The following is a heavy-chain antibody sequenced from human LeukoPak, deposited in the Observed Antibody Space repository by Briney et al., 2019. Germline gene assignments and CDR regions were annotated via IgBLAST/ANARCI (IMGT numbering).Heavy chain of an antibody. V-gene: IGHV1-69*13. CDR2: IIPISGTA. Sequence: SVKVSCKASGGTFSSYAISWVRQAPGQGLERMGEIIPISGTANYAQKFQGRVTITADESTSTAYMELSSLRSEDTAVYYCARDPDTAMVRTGWFDPWGQGTLVTVSS. J-gene: IGHJ5*02. D-gene: IGHD5-18*01. CDR3: ARDPDTAMVRTGWFDP. CDR1: GGTFSSYA.